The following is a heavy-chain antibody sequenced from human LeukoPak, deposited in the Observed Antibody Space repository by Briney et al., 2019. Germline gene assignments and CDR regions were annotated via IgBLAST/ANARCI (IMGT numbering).Heavy chain of an antibody. V-gene: IGHV3-48*04. CDR1: GFSVSSSY. J-gene: IGHJ4*02. D-gene: IGHD6-19*01. CDR3: ARPYSNGWYGLDY. Sequence: GGSLRLSCAASGFSVSSSYMNWVRQAPGKGLEWVSGISWNSGSIGYADSVKGRFTISRDNAKNSLYLQMNSLRAEDTAVYYCARPYSNGWYGLDYWGQGTLVTVSS. CDR2: ISWNSGSI.